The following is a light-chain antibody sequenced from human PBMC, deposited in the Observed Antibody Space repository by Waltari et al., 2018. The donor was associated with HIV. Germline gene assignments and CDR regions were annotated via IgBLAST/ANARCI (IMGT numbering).Light chain of an antibody. CDR3: QQYTIYSYT. Sequence: DIQMTQSPSTLSASVGDSVTITCRASQNIDNLLAWYQQQPGKGPKLLISKAYDLESGVPSRISGSGFGTEFTLTISSLQPDDFATYYCQQYTIYSYTFGQGTKLE. CDR2: KAY. J-gene: IGKJ2*01. CDR1: QNIDNL. V-gene: IGKV1-5*03.